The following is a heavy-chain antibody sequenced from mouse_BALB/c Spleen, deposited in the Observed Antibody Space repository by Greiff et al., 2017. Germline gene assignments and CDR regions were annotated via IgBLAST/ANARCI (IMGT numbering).Heavy chain of an antibody. CDR3: ANYYGSSFDD. CDR1: GYSFTSYY. V-gene: IGHV1S135*01. CDR2: IDPFNGGT. Sequence: QLQESGPELMKPGASVKISCKASGYSFTSYYMHWVKQSHGKSLEWIGYIDPFNGGTTYNQKFKGKATLTVDKSSSTAYMHLSSLTSEDSAVYYCANYYGSSFDDWGQGTTLTVSS. D-gene: IGHD1-1*01. J-gene: IGHJ2*01.